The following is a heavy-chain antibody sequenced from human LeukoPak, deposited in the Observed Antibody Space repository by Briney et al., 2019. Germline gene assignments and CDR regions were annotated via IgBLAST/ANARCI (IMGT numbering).Heavy chain of an antibody. Sequence: GASVKVSCKASGYTFTSYGISWVRQAPGQGLEWMGWISAYNGNTNYALKLQGRVTMTTDTSTSTAYMELRSLRSDDTAAYYCARAPRIAVADIFDYWGQGTLVTVSS. CDR3: ARAPRIAVADIFDY. CDR2: ISAYNGNT. J-gene: IGHJ4*02. CDR1: GYTFTSYG. V-gene: IGHV1-18*01. D-gene: IGHD6-19*01.